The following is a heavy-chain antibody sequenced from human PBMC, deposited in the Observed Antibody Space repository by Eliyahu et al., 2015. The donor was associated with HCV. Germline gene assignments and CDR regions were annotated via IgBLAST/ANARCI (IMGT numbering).Heavy chain of an antibody. CDR2: ISGSGGST. D-gene: IGHD7-27*01. J-gene: IGHJ6*02. CDR3: ANLGNRGYYYYGMDV. CDR1: GFTFSSYA. V-gene: IGHV3-23*01. Sequence: EVQLLESGGGLVQPGGSLRLSCAASGFTFSSYAMSWVRRAPGKGLEGGSAISGSGGSTYYADSVKGRFTISRDNSKNTLYLQMNSLRAEDTAVYYCANLGNRGYYYYGMDVWGQGTTVTVSS.